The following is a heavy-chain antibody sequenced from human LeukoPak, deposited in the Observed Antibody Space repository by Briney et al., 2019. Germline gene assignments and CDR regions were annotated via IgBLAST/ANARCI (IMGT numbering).Heavy chain of an antibody. CDR2: ISGAGDNT. Sequence: GGSLRLSCAASGFTFSNYAMTWVRQAPGKGLEWVSAISGAGDNTYYPDSMNGRFTISRDNSKNTLYLQMSGLRAEDTAVYYCAKEAYGNGYAASWGQGTLVTASS. CDR1: GFTFSNYA. V-gene: IGHV3-23*01. CDR3: AKEAYGNGYAAS. J-gene: IGHJ4*02. D-gene: IGHD5-12*01.